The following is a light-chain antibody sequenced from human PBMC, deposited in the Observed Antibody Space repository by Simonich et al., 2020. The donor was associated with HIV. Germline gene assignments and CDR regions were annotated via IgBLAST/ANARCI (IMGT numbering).Light chain of an antibody. Sequence: DIVMTQSPDSLAVSLGERATINCKSSQSILYSSNNKNYLAWYQQKPRHPPKLLIYWASTRESGVPDRFSGSGSGPDFTLTISSLQAEEVAVYYCQQYYDTPYTFGQGTKLEIK. CDR2: WAS. J-gene: IGKJ2*01. CDR3: QQYYDTPYT. CDR1: QSILYSSNNKNY. V-gene: IGKV4-1*01.